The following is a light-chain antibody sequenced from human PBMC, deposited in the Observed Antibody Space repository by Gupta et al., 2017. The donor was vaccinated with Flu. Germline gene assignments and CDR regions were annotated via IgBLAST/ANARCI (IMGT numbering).Light chain of an antibody. Sequence: IVLTQSPGTLSLSPGDRATLSCRASQSVSSSYLAWEHQKPGQAPRLIIYGASSRAKGITARYSGRGARRDFTLTISRREYEDRAGYYGHENSSHFTFGHGTKVDIK. J-gene: IGKJ3*01. CDR1: QSVSSSY. V-gene: IGKV3-20*01. CDR3: HENSSHFT. CDR2: GAS.